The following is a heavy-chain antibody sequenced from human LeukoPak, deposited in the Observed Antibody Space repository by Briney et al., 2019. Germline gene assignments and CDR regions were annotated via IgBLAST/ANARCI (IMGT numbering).Heavy chain of an antibody. CDR3: VRLRRNSDTSGFYYYYDF. CDR2: ISVRSNYI. Sequence: GGSLRLSCAASGYTFSSYSINWVRQAPGKGLEWVSSISVRSNYIYYADSVRGRFRISRDDARDSMYVQKNSVRGEDADVYYCVRLRRNSDTSGFYYYYDFWGQGTLVTVSS. J-gene: IGHJ4*02. D-gene: IGHD3-22*01. CDR1: GYTFSSYS. V-gene: IGHV3-21*01.